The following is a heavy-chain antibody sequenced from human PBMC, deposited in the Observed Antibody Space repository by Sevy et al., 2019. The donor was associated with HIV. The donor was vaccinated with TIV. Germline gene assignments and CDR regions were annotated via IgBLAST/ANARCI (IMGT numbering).Heavy chain of an antibody. D-gene: IGHD3-10*01. Sequence: GGSLRLSCAASGFSLRNYDMSWVRQAPGKGLEWVSAISSSAYSTYYADSVKGRFTISRDNSKNTLFLQMNSLRAEDTAVYYCAKYYYGSGSQGWYFDYWGQGPLVTVSS. CDR1: GFSLRNYD. CDR3: AKYYYGSGSQGWYFDY. CDR2: ISSSAYST. J-gene: IGHJ4*02. V-gene: IGHV3-23*01.